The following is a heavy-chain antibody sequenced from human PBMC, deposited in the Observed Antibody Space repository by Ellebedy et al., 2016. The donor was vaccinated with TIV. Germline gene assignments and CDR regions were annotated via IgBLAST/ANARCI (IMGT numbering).Heavy chain of an antibody. CDR3: ARDTHNGGNCVPDY. CDR1: GFTFSSYA. CDR2: IDSDGSTT. Sequence: GESLKISCAASGFTFSSYAMHWVRQAPGKGPVWVSRIDSDGSTTTYADSVKGRFTISRDNAKNTLYLQMHSLSAEDTAVYYCARDTHNGGNCVPDYWGQGTLVTVSS. D-gene: IGHD4-23*01. V-gene: IGHV3-74*01. J-gene: IGHJ4*02.